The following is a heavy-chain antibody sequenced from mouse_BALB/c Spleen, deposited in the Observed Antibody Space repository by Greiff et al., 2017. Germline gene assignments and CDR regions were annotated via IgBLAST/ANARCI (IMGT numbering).Heavy chain of an antibody. Sequence: EVKLVESGAELVRPGALVKLSCKASGFNIKDYYMHWVKQRPDQGLEWIGWIDPDNGNTIYDPKFKGKASITAYTSSNTDYLQLSSLTSEDTAVYYCARWGTYFDYWGQGTTLTVSS. J-gene: IGHJ2*01. CDR3: ARWGTYFDY. D-gene: IGHD3-3*01. V-gene: IGHV14-1*02. CDR1: GFNIKDYY. CDR2: IDPDNGNT.